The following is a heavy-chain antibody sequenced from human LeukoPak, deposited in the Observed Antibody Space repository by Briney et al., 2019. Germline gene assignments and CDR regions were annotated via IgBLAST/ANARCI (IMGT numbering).Heavy chain of an antibody. CDR1: GFSLRSYE. Sequence: QPGGSLRLSCAASGFSLRSYEMNWVRQAPGKGLEWIAYIDNRGTTIHYGDSVKGRFTISRDNAKNSVFLQMNSLRAQDTAVYYCVGADSSGWYFWFDSWGQGTLVTVSS. CDR2: IDNRGTTI. J-gene: IGHJ5*01. D-gene: IGHD6-19*01. V-gene: IGHV3-48*03. CDR3: VGADSSGWYFWFDS.